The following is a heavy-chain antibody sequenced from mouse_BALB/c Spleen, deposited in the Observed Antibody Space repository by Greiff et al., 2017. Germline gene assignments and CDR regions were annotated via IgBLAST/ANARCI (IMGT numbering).Heavy chain of an antibody. CDR3: ASPYDGYYGY. V-gene: IGHV5-12-1*01. J-gene: IGHJ2*01. D-gene: IGHD2-3*01. CDR1: GFAFSSYD. Sequence: VKLMESGGGLVKPGGSLKLSCAASGFAFSSYDMSWVRQTPEKRLEWVAYISSGGGSTYYPDTVKGRFTISRDNARNILYLQMSSLRSEDTAMYYCASPYDGYYGYWGQGTTLTVSS. CDR2: ISSGGGST.